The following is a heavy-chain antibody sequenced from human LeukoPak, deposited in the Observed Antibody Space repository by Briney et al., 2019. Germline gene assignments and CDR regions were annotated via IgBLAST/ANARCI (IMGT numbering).Heavy chain of an antibody. Sequence: SQTLSLTCAISGDSVSSNTVAWNWIRQSPPRGLEWLGRTYYRSKWYNDYAVSVKSRIIVRPDTSSNQFSLQLNSVSPEDTAVYFCVRVYDAGGKHAFDIWGQGTRVTVSS. J-gene: IGHJ3*02. V-gene: IGHV6-1*01. CDR2: TYYRSKWYN. CDR3: VRVYDAGGKHAFDI. CDR1: GDSVSSNTVA. D-gene: IGHD5/OR15-5a*01.